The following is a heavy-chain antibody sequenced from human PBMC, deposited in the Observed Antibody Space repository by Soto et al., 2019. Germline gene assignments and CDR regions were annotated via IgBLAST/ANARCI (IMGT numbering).Heavy chain of an antibody. CDR1: GFTFTNYA. V-gene: IGHV3-23*01. CDR3: AKVIVVIAAAGDYFDH. D-gene: IGHD2-21*01. CDR2: TSGSGGST. J-gene: IGHJ4*02. Sequence: GSLRLSCAASGFTFTNYAMTWVRQAPGKGLEWVSVTSGSGGSTYYADSVKGRFTISRDNSKNTLYLQMDSLRAEDTAVYYCAKVIVVIAAAGDYFDHWGQGTLVTVSS.